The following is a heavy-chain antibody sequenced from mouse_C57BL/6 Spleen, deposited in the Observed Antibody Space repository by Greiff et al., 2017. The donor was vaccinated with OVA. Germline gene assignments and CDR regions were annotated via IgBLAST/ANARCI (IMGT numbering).Heavy chain of an antibody. Sequence: VQLQQSGAELVKPGASVKISCKASGYAFSSYWMNWVKQRPGKGLEWIGQIYPGDGDTNYNGKFKGKATLTADKSSSTAYTQLSSLTSEDSAVYFCSALDSSGYSYAMDYWGQGTSVTVSS. CDR3: SALDSSGYSYAMDY. J-gene: IGHJ4*01. CDR1: GYAFSSYW. V-gene: IGHV1-80*01. D-gene: IGHD3-2*02. CDR2: IYPGDGDT.